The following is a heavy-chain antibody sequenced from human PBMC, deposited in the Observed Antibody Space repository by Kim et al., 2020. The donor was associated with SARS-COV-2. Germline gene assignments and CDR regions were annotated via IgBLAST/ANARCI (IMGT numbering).Heavy chain of an antibody. CDR1: GFTFDDYA. Sequence: GGSLRLSCAASGFTFDDYAMHWVRQAPGKGLEWVSGISWNSGSIGYADSVKGRFTISRDNAKNSLYLQMNSLRAEDTALYYCAKVEVRGSSGWYQDYYYYYGMDVWGQGTTVTVSS. CDR2: ISWNSGSI. CDR3: AKVEVRGSSGWYQDYYYYYGMDV. V-gene: IGHV3-9*01. D-gene: IGHD6-19*01. J-gene: IGHJ6*02.